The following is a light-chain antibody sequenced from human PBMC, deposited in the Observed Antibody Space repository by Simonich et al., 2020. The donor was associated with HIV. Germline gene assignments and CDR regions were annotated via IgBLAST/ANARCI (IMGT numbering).Light chain of an antibody. CDR2: DAS. CDR3: QQRSNWLT. J-gene: IGKJ4*01. CDR1: QSVSSH. Sequence: EIVLTQSPATLSLSPGERATLSYRASQSVSSHLAWYQQKPGQAPRLLIYDASTRATGIPSRFSGSGSGTDFTLTISSLEPEDFAVYYCQQRSNWLTFGGGTKVEIK. V-gene: IGKV3-11*01.